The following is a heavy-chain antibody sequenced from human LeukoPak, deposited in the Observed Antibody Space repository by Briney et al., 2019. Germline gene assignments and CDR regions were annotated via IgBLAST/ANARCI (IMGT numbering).Heavy chain of an antibody. CDR2: ISGSGGSS. D-gene: IGHD3-22*01. CDR1: GFTFSSYA. J-gene: IGHJ5*02. V-gene: IGHV3-23*01. CDR3: AKSLSVTMIVPNWLDP. Sequence: GGSLRLSCAASGFTFSSYAMTWVRQAPGKGLEWVSFISGSGGSSYYADSVKGRFTISRDNSKNTLYLQMNSLRAEDTAVYYCAKSLSVTMIVPNWLDPWGQGTLVIVSS.